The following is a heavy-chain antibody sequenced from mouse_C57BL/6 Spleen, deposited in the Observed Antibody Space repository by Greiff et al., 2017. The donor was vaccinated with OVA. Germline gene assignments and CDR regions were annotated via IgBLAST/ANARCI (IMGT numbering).Heavy chain of an antibody. D-gene: IGHD1-1*01. CDR3: ASTTVVEGYYAMDY. Sequence: EVHLVESGGGLVKPGGSLKLSCAASGFTFSSYAMSWVRQTPEKRLEWVATISDGGSYTYYPDNVKGRFTISRDNAKNNLYLQMSHLKSEDTAMYYCASTTVVEGYYAMDYWGQGTSVTVSS. V-gene: IGHV5-4*01. CDR2: ISDGGSYT. CDR1: GFTFSSYA. J-gene: IGHJ4*01.